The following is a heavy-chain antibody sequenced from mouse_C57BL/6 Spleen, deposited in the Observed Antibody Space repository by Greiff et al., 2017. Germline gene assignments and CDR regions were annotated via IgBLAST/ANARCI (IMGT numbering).Heavy chain of an antibody. Sequence: QVQLQQPGAELVKPGASVKLSCKASGYTFTSYWMHWVKQRPGQGLEWIGMIHPNSGSTNYNEKFKSKATLTVDKSSSTDYMQLGSLPSEDSAVYYCAREHIYGSSYPFAYWGQGSLVTVSA. CDR2: IHPNSGST. D-gene: IGHD1-1*01. CDR3: AREHIYGSSYPFAY. V-gene: IGHV1-64*01. CDR1: GYTFTSYW. J-gene: IGHJ3*01.